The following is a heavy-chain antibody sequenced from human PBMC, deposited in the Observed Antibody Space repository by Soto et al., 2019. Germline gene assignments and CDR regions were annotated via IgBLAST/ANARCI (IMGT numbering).Heavy chain of an antibody. D-gene: IGHD5-12*01. CDR3: AGYGGYEGLRFDP. Sequence: QVQLQESGPGLVKPSQTLSLTCTVSGGSISSGYYYWSWIRQPQGQGLEGIGYFFYSGSTYYNPSLRSRVTISVDTSKNKFSLKLSSVTAADTAVYYCAGYGGYEGLRFDPWGEGTLVTVSS. CDR1: GGSISSGYYY. J-gene: IGHJ5*02. V-gene: IGHV4-30-4*01. CDR2: FFYSGST.